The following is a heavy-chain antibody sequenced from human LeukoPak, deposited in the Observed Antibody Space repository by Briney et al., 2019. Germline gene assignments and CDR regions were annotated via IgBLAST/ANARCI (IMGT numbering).Heavy chain of an antibody. D-gene: IGHD3-10*01. CDR1: GFSFSSYS. Sequence: GGSLRLSCAASGFSFSSYSMKWVRQAPGKGLEWVSSISSSSNYIYYADSVKGRFTISRDNAKNSLYLQMNSLRGDDTAVYFCARVLGNYAVDYWGQGTLVTVSS. CDR2: ISSSSNYI. J-gene: IGHJ4*02. V-gene: IGHV3-21*04. CDR3: ARVLGNYAVDY.